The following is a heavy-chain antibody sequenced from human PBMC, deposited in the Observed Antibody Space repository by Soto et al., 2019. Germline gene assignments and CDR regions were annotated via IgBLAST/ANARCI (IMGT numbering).Heavy chain of an antibody. CDR1: GFTFSSYW. J-gene: IGHJ2*01. D-gene: IGHD1-26*01. CDR3: ARGGCLSGYFDL. V-gene: IGHV3-74*01. Sequence: EVQLVESGGGLVQPGGSLRLSCAASGFTFSSYWMHWVRQAPGKGLVWVSRINSDGSSTSYADSVKGRFTISRDNAKNTRYLQMNSLRAEDTAVYYCARGGCLSGYFDLWGRGTLVTVSS. CDR2: INSDGSST.